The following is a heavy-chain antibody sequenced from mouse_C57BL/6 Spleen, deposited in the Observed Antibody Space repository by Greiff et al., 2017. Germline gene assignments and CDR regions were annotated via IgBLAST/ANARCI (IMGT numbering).Heavy chain of an antibody. V-gene: IGHV10-1*01. Sequence: EVKLVESGGGLVQPKGSLKLSCAASGFSFNTYAMNWVRQAPGKGLEWVARIRSKSNNYATYYADSVKDRFTISRDDSESMLYLQMNNLKTEDTAMYYCVRHRGSGYFDYWGQGTTLTVSS. CDR2: IRSKSNNYAT. CDR3: VRHRGSGYFDY. D-gene: IGHD3-2*02. CDR1: GFSFNTYA. J-gene: IGHJ2*01.